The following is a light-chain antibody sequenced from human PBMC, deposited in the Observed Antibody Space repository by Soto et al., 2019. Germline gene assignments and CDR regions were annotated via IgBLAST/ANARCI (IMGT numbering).Light chain of an antibody. CDR3: QQYNSYSPA. V-gene: IGKV1-5*01. Sequence: DIQMTQSPSTLSASVGDRVTITCRASQSISSWLAWYQQKPGKAPKLLIYGASSLESGVPSRFSGGGSGTEFTLTITRLQTDDFATYYCQQYNSYSPAFGKGTKV. J-gene: IGKJ1*01. CDR1: QSISSW. CDR2: GAS.